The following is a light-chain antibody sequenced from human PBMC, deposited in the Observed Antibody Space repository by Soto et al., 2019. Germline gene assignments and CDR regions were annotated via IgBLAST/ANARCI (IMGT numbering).Light chain of an antibody. V-gene: IGKV1-5*03. CDR3: QHYNSYSEE. J-gene: IGKJ1*01. Sequence: DIQMTQSPSSLCASVGDRVTTTCRASQTISSWLAWYQQKPGKAPKLLIYKASTLKSGVPSRFSGSGSGTEFTLTISSLQPDDFATYYCQHYNSYSEEFGQVTKV. CDR1: QTISSW. CDR2: KAS.